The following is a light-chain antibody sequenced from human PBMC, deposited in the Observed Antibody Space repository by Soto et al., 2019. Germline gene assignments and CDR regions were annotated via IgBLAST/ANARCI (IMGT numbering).Light chain of an antibody. Sequence: EIVLTQSPGTLSLSPGERATLSCRASQSVSSNYLAWYQQKPGQAPSLLIYGASSRATGIPDRFSGSGSGTDFTLTISRLEPEDFGMYYCQQYGSSAPITFGQVTRVEIE. V-gene: IGKV3-20*01. J-gene: IGKJ5*01. CDR3: QQYGSSAPIT. CDR1: QSVSSNY. CDR2: GAS.